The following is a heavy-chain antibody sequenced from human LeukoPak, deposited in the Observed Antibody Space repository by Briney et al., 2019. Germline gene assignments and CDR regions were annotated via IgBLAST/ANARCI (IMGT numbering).Heavy chain of an antibody. V-gene: IGHV3-23*01. CDR3: AKDPPTVMANAFHI. J-gene: IGHJ3*02. Sequence: GGSLRLSCAASGFTFSSYGMSWVRQAPGKGLEWVSSISGSGGTTYYADSVKGRFTISRDNSKNTLYLQMKSLRADDPDVYSCAKDPPTVMANAFHIWGQGTMVTVS. D-gene: IGHD5-18*01. CDR2: ISGSGGTT. CDR1: GFTFSSYG.